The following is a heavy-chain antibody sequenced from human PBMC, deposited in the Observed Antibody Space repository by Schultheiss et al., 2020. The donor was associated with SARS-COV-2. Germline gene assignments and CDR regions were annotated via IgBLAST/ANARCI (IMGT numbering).Heavy chain of an antibody. Sequence: SQTLSLTCAVYGGSFSGYYWSWIRQPPGKGLEWIGYIYYSGSTNYNPSLKSRVTMSVDTSKNQFSLKLSSVTAADTAVYYCARGGFITPLYYYYGMDVWGQGTTVTVSS. CDR3: ARGGFITPLYYYYGMDV. J-gene: IGHJ6*02. CDR2: IYYSGST. V-gene: IGHV4-34*11. D-gene: IGHD3-22*01. CDR1: GGSFSGYY.